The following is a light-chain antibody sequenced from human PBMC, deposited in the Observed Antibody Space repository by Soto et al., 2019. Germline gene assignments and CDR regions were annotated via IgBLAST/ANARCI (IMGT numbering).Light chain of an antibody. CDR3: SSYTSISTVV. Sequence: QSVLTQPASVSGSPGQSITISCTGTSSDVGSYNLVSWYQHHPGKAPKLMIYEVSYRPSGISNRFSGSKSGNTASLTISGLQADDEADYYCSSYTSISTVVFGGGTKLTVL. CDR2: EVS. V-gene: IGLV2-14*02. CDR1: SSDVGSYNL. J-gene: IGLJ2*01.